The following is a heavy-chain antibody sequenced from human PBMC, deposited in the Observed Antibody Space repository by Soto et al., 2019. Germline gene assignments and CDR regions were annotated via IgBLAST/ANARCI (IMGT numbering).Heavy chain of an antibody. D-gene: IGHD3-10*01. CDR1: GFTFSTYS. J-gene: IGHJ6*02. Sequence: GGSLRLSCAASGFTFSTYSMNWVRQAPGKGLEWVSYISSSSRTIYYADSVKGRFTSSRDNGKNSVYLQMNSLRDEDTAVYYCARWGSGSLYYYGMDVWGQGTTVTVSS. CDR2: ISSSSRTI. CDR3: ARWGSGSLYYYGMDV. V-gene: IGHV3-48*02.